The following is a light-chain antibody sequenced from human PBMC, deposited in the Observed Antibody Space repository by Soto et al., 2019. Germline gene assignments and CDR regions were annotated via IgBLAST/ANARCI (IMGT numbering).Light chain of an antibody. V-gene: IGLV3-21*02. Sequence: SYVLTQPPSVSVAPRQTAKISCGGDNIGDKSVHWYQQKPGQAPVMLLYDDSARPSGIPERFSGSKSGTSASLAITGLQAEDEADYYCQSYDHTLSRSLFGGGTKVTVL. CDR1: NIGDKS. CDR2: DDS. J-gene: IGLJ3*02. CDR3: QSYDHTLSRSL.